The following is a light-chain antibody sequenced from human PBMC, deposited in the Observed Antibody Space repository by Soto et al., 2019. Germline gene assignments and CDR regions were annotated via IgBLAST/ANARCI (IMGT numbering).Light chain of an antibody. V-gene: IGKV3-20*01. CDR3: QQYASSPLT. Sequence: EIELPQSPGTLSLSPGEIATLSCRASQSVSSSYLAWYQQKPGQAPRLLIYDASSRATGIPDRFSGSGSGTDFSLTISRLQPEDFPVYYCQQYASSPLTFGGGTKVEL. CDR1: QSVSSSY. CDR2: DAS. J-gene: IGKJ4*01.